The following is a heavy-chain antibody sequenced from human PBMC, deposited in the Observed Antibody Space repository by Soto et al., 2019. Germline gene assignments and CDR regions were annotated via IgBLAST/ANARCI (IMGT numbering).Heavy chain of an antibody. CDR3: ARVCSGGSCYSGYYYYYGMGV. CDR1: GFTFSSYL. CDR2: IKQDGSEK. Sequence: GGSLRLSCAASGFTFSSYLMSWVRQAPGKGLEWVANIKQDGSEKYYVDSVKGRFTISRDNAKNSLYLQMNSLRAEDTAVYYCARVCSGGSCYSGYYYYYGMGVWGPGTTVTVSS. V-gene: IGHV3-7*03. J-gene: IGHJ6*02. D-gene: IGHD2-15*01.